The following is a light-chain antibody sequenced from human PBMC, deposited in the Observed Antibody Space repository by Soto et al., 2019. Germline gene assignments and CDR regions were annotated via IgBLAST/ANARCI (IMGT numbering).Light chain of an antibody. CDR1: QSVGSK. CDR3: HQYEKWPPTT. V-gene: IGKV3-15*01. J-gene: IGKJ1*01. CDR2: DAS. Sequence: EILMTQSPATLAASPGERATLSCRASQSVGSKLAWYQQKPGQPPRLVMFDASIRATGVPARFSGGGSGTGFTLTMSSLQSEDFALYYCHQYEKWPPTTFGQGTKVEIK.